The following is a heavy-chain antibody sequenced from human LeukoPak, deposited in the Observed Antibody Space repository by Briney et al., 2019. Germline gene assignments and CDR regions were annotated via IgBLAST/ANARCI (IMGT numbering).Heavy chain of an antibody. CDR3: ARDPSTRVYYFDY. CDR1: GFTFSTYA. V-gene: IGHV3-30-3*01. J-gene: IGHJ4*02. Sequence: GGSLRLSCAASGFTFSTYAMHWVRQAPGKGLEWVAVISYDGSNKYYADSVKGRSTISRGNSKNTLYLQMNSLRAEDTAVYYCARDPSTRVYYFDYWGQGTLVTVSS. CDR2: ISYDGSNK. D-gene: IGHD5/OR15-5a*01.